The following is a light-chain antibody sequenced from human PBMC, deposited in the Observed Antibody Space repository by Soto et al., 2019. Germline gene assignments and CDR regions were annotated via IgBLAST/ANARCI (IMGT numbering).Light chain of an antibody. J-gene: IGLJ2*01. CDR1: SSDVGSYDL. CDR2: EVN. V-gene: IGLV2-23*02. CDR3: CSYAGRLTVI. Sequence: QSALTQPASVSGSPGQSIAISCTGSSSDVGSYDLVSWYQQRPDKAPKLLIYEVNKRPSGVSNRFSGSKSGNTASLTISGLQADDEADYYCCSYAGRLTVIFGGGTKLTVL.